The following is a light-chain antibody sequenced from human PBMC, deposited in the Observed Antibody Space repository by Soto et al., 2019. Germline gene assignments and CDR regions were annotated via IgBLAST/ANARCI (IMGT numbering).Light chain of an antibody. V-gene: IGKV3-20*01. CDR3: QHDDSSVSYT. J-gene: IGKJ2*01. CDR2: RSS. CDR1: QRVSSTS. Sequence: EIVLTQSPGTLSLSPGERATLSCRASQRVSSTSLAGYQQRPGQAPRLLIYRSSSRATGIPDRFSGSGSGTDLTLTINRLEPEDFAVYYCQHDDSSVSYTFGQGTRLEIK.